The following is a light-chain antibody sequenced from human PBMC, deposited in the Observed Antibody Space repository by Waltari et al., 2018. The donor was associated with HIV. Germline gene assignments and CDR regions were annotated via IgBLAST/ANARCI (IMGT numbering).Light chain of an antibody. CDR3: SAYTFSNIPL. V-gene: IGLV2-14*03. J-gene: IGLJ3*02. Sequence: QSALSQPASVSGSPGQSIPISCFVTSADIGTFDYVSWYQQYAGQAPRLLIYDFNVRSSGVSNRFSGSKSGDTASLTISGLQTEDEADYYCSAYTFSNIPLFGGGTKLTVL. CDR2: DFN. CDR1: SADIGTFDY.